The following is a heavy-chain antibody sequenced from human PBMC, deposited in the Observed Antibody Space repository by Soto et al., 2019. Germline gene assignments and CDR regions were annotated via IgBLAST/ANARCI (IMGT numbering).Heavy chain of an antibody. V-gene: IGHV3-21*01. CDR1: GFTFSSYS. D-gene: IGHD4-17*01. CDR3: ARETVRPPYYYYGMDV. J-gene: IGHJ6*02. Sequence: EVQLVESGGGLVKPGGSLRLSCAASGFTFSSYSMNWVRQAPGKGLEWVSSISSSSSYIYYADSVKGRFTISRDNAKNSLYLQMNSLRAEDTAVYYCARETVRPPYYYYGMDVWGQGTTVTVSS. CDR2: ISSSSSYI.